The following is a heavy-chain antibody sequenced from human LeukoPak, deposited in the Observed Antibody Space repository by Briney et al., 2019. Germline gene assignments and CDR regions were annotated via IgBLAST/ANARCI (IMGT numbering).Heavy chain of an antibody. Sequence: GSLRLSCAASGFTFSSYSMNWVRQPPGKGLEWIGSIYYSGSTYYNPSLKSRVTISVDTSKNQFSLKLSSVTAADTAVYYCARLGYCSSTSCYAGVMVDYWGQGTLVTVSS. D-gene: IGHD2-2*01. CDR2: IYYSGST. CDR1: GFTFSSYSMN. V-gene: IGHV4-39*01. CDR3: ARLGYCSSTSCYAGVMVDY. J-gene: IGHJ4*02.